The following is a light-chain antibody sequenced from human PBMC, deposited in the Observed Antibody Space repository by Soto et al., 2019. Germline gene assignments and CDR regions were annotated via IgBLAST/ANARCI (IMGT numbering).Light chain of an antibody. V-gene: IGKV1-5*03. CDR2: KAS. CDR3: QQYTL. J-gene: IGKJ2*01. CDR1: QSISSW. Sequence: DIQMTQSPSTLSASVGDRVTITCRASQSISSWLAWYQQKPGKAPKLLIYKASSLESGVPSRFSGSGSGTEFTLTISSLQPDDFATYYCQQYTLFGQWTKLEIK.